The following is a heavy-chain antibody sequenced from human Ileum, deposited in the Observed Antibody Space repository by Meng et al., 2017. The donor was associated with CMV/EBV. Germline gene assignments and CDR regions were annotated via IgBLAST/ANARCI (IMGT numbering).Heavy chain of an antibody. V-gene: IGHV3-7*01. CDR2: IYGDGRYK. CDR3: ATSKDSPGND. CDR1: GFTFSASW. Sequence: GESLKISCAASGFTFSASWMSWVRQAPGKGLEWLANIYGDGRYKYYVDSVKGRFTISRDNARQSLYLQMNSLRPEDTAVYYCATSKDSPGNDWGQGKRVT. J-gene: IGHJ4*02. D-gene: IGHD5-18*01.